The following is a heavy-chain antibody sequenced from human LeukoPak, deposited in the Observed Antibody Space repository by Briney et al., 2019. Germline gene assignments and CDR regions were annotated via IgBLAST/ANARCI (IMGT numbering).Heavy chain of an antibody. Sequence: ASVKVSCKTSRYTFTGYYIHWVRQAPGQGLEWIGWINPNSGGTNYAQKFQGRVTMTRDTSLSTAYMELSRLRSDDTALYYCTRDAGDPLTYYFDYWGQGTLVTVSS. J-gene: IGHJ4*02. CDR3: TRDAGDPLTYYFDY. CDR1: RYTFTGYY. V-gene: IGHV1-2*02. CDR2: INPNSGGT. D-gene: IGHD3-9*01.